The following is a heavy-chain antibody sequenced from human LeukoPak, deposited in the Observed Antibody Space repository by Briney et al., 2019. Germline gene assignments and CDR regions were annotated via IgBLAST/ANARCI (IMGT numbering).Heavy chain of an antibody. Sequence: GGSLRLSCAASGFTVSSNYMSWVRQAPGKGLEWVSLIYSGVSTYYADSVKGRFTISRDNSKNTLYLQMNSLRAEDTAVYYCARAESGQWYIDYWGQGTLVTVSS. V-gene: IGHV3-66*01. CDR3: ARAESGQWYIDY. J-gene: IGHJ4*02. D-gene: IGHD6-19*01. CDR2: IYSGVST. CDR1: GFTVSSNY.